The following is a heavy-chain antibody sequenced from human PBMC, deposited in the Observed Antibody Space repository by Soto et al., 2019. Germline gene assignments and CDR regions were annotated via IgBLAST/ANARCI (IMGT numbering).Heavy chain of an antibody. CDR1: GGSISSNY. CDR2: VYNSGST. D-gene: IGHD6-13*01. Sequence: SETLSLTCTVSGGSISSNYWTWIRQPPGKGLEWIGYVYNSGSTNYNPSLKSRVTISEDTSKSQFSLKVNSMTAADTAVYYCARYRREAVAGYTLDNWGQGILGTVS. J-gene: IGHJ4*02. V-gene: IGHV4-59*01. CDR3: ARYRREAVAGYTLDN.